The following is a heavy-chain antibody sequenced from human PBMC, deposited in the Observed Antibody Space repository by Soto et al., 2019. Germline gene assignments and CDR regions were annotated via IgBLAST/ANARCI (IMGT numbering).Heavy chain of an antibody. Sequence: GGSLRLSCAASGFTFSSYSMNLVRQAPGKGLEWVSSISISSSYIYYADSVKGRFTISRYNAKNSLYLQMNSLRAEDTAVYYCARDGIAEAGDYYCYRMDVWAQGTTVTVSS. CDR3: ARDGIAEAGDYYCYRMDV. CDR1: GFTFSSYS. V-gene: IGHV3-21*01. CDR2: ISISSSYI. J-gene: IGHJ6*02. D-gene: IGHD6-13*01.